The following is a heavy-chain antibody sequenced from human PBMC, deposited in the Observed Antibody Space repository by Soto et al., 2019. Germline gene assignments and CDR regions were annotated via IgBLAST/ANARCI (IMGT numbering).Heavy chain of an antibody. CDR1: GFTFSDYY. J-gene: IGHJ6*02. CDR2: ISSSGSTI. Sequence: GGSLRLSCAASGFTFSDYYMSWIRQAPGKGLEWVSYISSSGSTIYYADSVKGRFTISRDNAKNSLYLQMNSLRAEDTAVYYCARGPSLYCTNGVCYYYYYYGMDVWGQGTTVTVSS. CDR3: ARGPSLYCTNGVCYYYYYYGMDV. D-gene: IGHD2-8*01. V-gene: IGHV3-11*01.